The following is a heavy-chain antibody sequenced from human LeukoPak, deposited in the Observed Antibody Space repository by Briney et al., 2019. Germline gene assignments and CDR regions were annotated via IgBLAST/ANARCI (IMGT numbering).Heavy chain of an antibody. CDR1: GYTFTSYY. V-gene: IGHV1-46*01. Sequence: GASVKVSCKASGYTFTSYYMHWVRQAPGQGLEWMGIINPSGGSTSHAQKFQGRVTMTRDTSTSTVYMELSSLRSEDTAVYYCARRSGWYYFDYWGQGTLVTVPS. CDR2: INPSGGST. D-gene: IGHD6-19*01. CDR3: ARRSGWYYFDY. J-gene: IGHJ4*02.